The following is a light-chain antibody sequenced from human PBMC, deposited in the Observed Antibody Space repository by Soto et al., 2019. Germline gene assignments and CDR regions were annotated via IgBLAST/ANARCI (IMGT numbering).Light chain of an antibody. V-gene: IGKV3-15*01. CDR2: AAS. J-gene: IGKJ4*01. CDR1: QSVSSN. Sequence: EIVMTQSPATLSVSPGERATLSCRASQSVSSNLAWYQHKPGQAPSLLIYAASTRATGIPARFSGSGSGTDFTLTISSLEPEDFAVYYCQQRDSWPLTFGGGTKVEIK. CDR3: QQRDSWPLT.